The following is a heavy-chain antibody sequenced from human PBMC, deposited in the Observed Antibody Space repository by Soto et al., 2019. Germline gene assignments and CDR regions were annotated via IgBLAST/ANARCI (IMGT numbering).Heavy chain of an antibody. CDR3: ARAERGAAAVYYYYYMDV. J-gene: IGHJ6*03. D-gene: IGHD6-13*01. CDR2: IYYSGST. V-gene: IGHV4-31*03. Sequence: SETLSLTCTVSGGSISSGGYYWSWIRQHPGKGLEWIGYIYYSGSTYYNPSLKSRVTISVDTSKNQFSLKLSSVTAADTAVYYCARAERGAAAVYYYYYMDVWGKGTTVTVSS. CDR1: GGSISSGGYY.